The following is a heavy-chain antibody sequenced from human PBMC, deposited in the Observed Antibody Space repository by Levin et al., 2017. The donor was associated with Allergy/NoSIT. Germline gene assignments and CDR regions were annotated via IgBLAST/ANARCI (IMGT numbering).Heavy chain of an antibody. J-gene: IGHJ4*02. CDR2: LWSDGSSK. V-gene: IGHV3-33*01. CDR1: GFTFSSYG. D-gene: IGHD1-26*01. CDR3: ARDEQAAVGATRIYFDY. Sequence: GESLKISCAASGFTFSSYGMHWVRQAPGKGLEWVAVLWSDGSSKSYADSVKGRFTISRDNSKNPLYLQMNSLRAEDTALYYWARDEQAAVGATRIYFDYWGQGTLVTVSS.